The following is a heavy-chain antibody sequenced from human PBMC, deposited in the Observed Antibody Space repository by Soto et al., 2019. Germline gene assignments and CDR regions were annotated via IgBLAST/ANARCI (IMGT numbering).Heavy chain of an antibody. Sequence: QVQLVQSGAEVKKPGSSVKVSCKASGGTFSNYAITWVRQAPGQGLECMGGIIPIFGTAKYAQKFQGSVTITSDESTSSAYMELSSLRSADTAVYYCARSNKPAAISPPDYYAMDVWGQGTTVTVSS. V-gene: IGHV1-69*01. J-gene: IGHJ6*02. CDR3: ARSNKPAAISPPDYYAMDV. CDR2: IIPIFGTA. CDR1: GGTFSNYA. D-gene: IGHD2-2*02.